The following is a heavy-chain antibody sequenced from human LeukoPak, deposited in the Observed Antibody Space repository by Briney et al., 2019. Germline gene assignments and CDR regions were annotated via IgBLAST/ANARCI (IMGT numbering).Heavy chain of an antibody. J-gene: IGHJ4*02. CDR3: ARVPSGYSSGWYSFDY. CDR1: GGSFSGYY. CDR2: INHSGST. Sequence: PSETLSLTCAVYGGSFSGYYWSWIRQPPGKGLEWIGEINHSGSTNYNPSLKSRVTISVDTSKNQFSLKLSSVTAADTAVYYCARVPSGYSSGWYSFDYWGQGTLVTVSS. D-gene: IGHD6-19*01. V-gene: IGHV4-34*01.